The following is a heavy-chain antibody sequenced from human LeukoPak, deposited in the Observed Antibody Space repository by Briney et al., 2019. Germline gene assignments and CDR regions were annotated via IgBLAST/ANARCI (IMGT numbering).Heavy chain of an antibody. CDR1: GGSISSYY. Sequence: TSETLSLTCTVSGGSISSYYWSWIRQPAGKGLEWIGRIYTSGSTNYNPSLKSRVTMSVDTSKNQFSLKLGSVTAADTAVYYCARHRYYYGSGSYFRSHCWFDPWGQGTLVTVSS. V-gene: IGHV4-4*07. J-gene: IGHJ5*02. D-gene: IGHD3-10*01. CDR2: IYTSGST. CDR3: ARHRYYYGSGSYFRSHCWFDP.